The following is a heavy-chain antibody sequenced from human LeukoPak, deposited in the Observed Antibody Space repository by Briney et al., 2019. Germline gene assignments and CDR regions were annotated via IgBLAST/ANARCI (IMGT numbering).Heavy chain of an antibody. Sequence: GGSLRLSCAASVITFSDDSMNWVRQAPGSGLEWVAYISPASKTIKYAASVKGRFITSRDNAKKSLYLQMKSLRAEDTAVYYCARDPYYSNHLDFLGQGTLVTVSS. D-gene: IGHD4-11*01. CDR2: ISPASKTI. CDR3: ARDPYYSNHLDF. V-gene: IGHV3-48*04. J-gene: IGHJ4*02. CDR1: VITFSDDS.